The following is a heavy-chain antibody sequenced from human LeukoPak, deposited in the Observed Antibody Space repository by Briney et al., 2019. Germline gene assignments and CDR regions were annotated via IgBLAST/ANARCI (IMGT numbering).Heavy chain of an antibody. CDR2: INAGNGNT. CDR1: GYTFTSYA. CDR3: ARPRGVVPAASAWFDP. V-gene: IGHV1-3*01. Sequence: ASVKVSCKASGYTFTSYATHWVRQAPGQRLEWMGWINAGNGNTKYSQKFQGRVTITRDTSAGTAYMELSSLRSEDTAVYYCARPRGVVPAASAWFDPWGQGTLVTVSS. J-gene: IGHJ5*02. D-gene: IGHD2-2*01.